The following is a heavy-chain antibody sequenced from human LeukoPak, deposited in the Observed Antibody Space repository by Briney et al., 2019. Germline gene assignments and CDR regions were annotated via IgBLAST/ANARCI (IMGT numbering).Heavy chain of an antibody. CDR1: GFTFSSYS. V-gene: IGHV3-48*04. CDR2: ISSSSSTI. D-gene: IGHD6-19*01. CDR3: ARVGRSGWDFDH. Sequence: AGGSLRLSCAASGFTFSSYSMNWVRQAPGKGLEWVSYISSSSSTIYYADSVKGRFTISRDNTNNSLFLQLISLTVDDTAVYYCARVGRSGWDFDHWGQGTLVTVSS. J-gene: IGHJ4*02.